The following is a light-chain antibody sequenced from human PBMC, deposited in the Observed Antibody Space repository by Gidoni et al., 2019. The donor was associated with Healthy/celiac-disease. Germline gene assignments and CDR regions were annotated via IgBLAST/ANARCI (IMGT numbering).Light chain of an antibody. CDR2: EVS. V-gene: IGLV2-23*02. CDR3: CSYAGPSE. J-gene: IGLJ2*01. CDR1: SSDVGSYNL. Sequence: QSALTQPASVSGSPGQSITISCTGTSSDVGSYNLVSWYQQHPGKAPKLMIYEVSKRPSGVSNRFSGSKYGNTASLTISGLQAEDEADYYCCSYAGPSEIGGGTKLTVL.